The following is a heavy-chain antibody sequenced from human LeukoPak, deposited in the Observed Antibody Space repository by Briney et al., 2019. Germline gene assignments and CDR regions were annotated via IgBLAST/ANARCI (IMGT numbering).Heavy chain of an antibody. V-gene: IGHV3-23*01. CDR1: GFTFSRFA. Sequence: GGSLRLSCTASGFTFSRFAISWVRQAPGKGPEWVSAISNSGRTDYTDSVKGRFTISRDNSKNTVHLQMNSLGVEDTAVYYCAKESPYAVGGTGRVYYFDSWGQGALVTVSS. D-gene: IGHD1-26*01. CDR3: AKESPYAVGGTGRVYYFDS. J-gene: IGHJ4*02. CDR2: ISNSGRT.